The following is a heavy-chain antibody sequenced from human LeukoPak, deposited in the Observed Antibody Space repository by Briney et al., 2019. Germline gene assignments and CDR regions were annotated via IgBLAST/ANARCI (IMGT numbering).Heavy chain of an antibody. CDR3: ARDSTITMVRGVIKALGY. J-gene: IGHJ4*02. Sequence: ASVKVSCKASGYTFTSYAMHWVRQAPGQRLEWMGWINAGNGNTKYSQKFQGRVTITRDTSASTAYMELSSLRPEDTAVYYCARDSTITMVRGVIKALGYWGQGTLVTVSS. CDR1: GYTFTSYA. CDR2: INAGNGNT. D-gene: IGHD3-10*01. V-gene: IGHV1-3*01.